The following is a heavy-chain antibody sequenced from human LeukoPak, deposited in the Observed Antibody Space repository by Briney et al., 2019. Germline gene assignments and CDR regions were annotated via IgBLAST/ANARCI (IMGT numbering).Heavy chain of an antibody. J-gene: IGHJ4*02. V-gene: IGHV3-23*01. CDR3: AKEDGTYCSGGSCYSGFDY. D-gene: IGHD2-15*01. CDR2: STGSGGTT. Sequence: GGSLRLSCAASGFTFSSYAMTWVRQAPGKGLEWVSASTGSGGTTYYADSVMGRFTISRDNSKNTLYLQMNSLRAEDTAVYYCAKEDGTYCSGGSCYSGFDYWGQGTLVTVSS. CDR1: GFTFSSYA.